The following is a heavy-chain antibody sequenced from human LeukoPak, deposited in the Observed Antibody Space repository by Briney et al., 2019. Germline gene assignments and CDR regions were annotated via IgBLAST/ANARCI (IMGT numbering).Heavy chain of an antibody. CDR3: AKGTYYDFWSGYQDWFDP. CDR2: FSGSGGST. D-gene: IGHD3-3*01. V-gene: IGHV3-23*01. Sequence: GGPLKLSGAAPGFTFCSYAISWVPQAPGKGLKWFSAFSGSGGSTYYADTVKGRFTISRDNSQNTLYLQMNSLRAEDTAVYYCAKGTYYDFWSGYQDWFDPWGQGTLVTVSS. J-gene: IGHJ5*02. CDR1: GFTFCSYA.